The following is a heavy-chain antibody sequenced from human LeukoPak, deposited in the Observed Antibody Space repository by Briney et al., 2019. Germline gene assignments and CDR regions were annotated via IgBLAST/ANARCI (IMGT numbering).Heavy chain of an antibody. D-gene: IGHD3-10*01. V-gene: IGHV3-64D*06. Sequence: GGCLRLSCSASGFTFSSYGMHCVRHAPGEGMEYVSAISSNGGSTYYADSVKGRFTISRDNSKNTLYLQMSSLRAEDTAVYYCVREGNYGSGSYYNPLFDYWGQGTLVTVSS. J-gene: IGHJ4*02. CDR2: ISSNGGST. CDR1: GFTFSSYG. CDR3: VREGNYGSGSYYNPLFDY.